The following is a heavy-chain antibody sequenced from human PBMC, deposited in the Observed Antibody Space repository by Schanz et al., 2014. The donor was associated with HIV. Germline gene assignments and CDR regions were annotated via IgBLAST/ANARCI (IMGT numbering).Heavy chain of an antibody. Sequence: EVQLVESGGGLVKPGGSLRLSCAASGFTFSNAWMSWVRQAPGKGLEWVAVINWNGDTTYYADSVKGRFTISRDNFQRLVELEXXXXRAEDTAVYYCAKQFLDKCWGQGTLVTVSS. V-gene: IGHV3-23*04. CDR1: GFTFSNAW. J-gene: IGHJ4*02. CDR3: AKQFLDKC. CDR2: INWNGDTT.